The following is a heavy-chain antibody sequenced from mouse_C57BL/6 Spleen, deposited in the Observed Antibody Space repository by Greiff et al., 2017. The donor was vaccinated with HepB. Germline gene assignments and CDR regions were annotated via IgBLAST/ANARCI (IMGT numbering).Heavy chain of an antibody. V-gene: IGHV1-26*01. J-gene: IGHJ3*01. CDR3: ARLYYGSSGFAY. D-gene: IGHD1-1*01. CDR2: INPNNGGT. CDR1: GYTFTDYY. Sequence: EVQLQQSGPELVKPGASVKISCKASGYTFTDYYMNWVKQSHGKSLEWIGDINPNNGGTSYNQKFKGKATLTVDKSSSTAYMELRSLTSEDSAVYYCARLYYGSSGFAYWGQGTLVTVSA.